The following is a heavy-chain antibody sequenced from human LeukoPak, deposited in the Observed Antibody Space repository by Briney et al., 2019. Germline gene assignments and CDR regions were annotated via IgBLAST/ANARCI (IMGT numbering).Heavy chain of an antibody. V-gene: IGHV4-59*11. Sequence: SETLSLTCTVSGGSLRGHFWNWIRQSPGKGLEWIGYIYHSGNINYNPSLKSRVTISVDTSKNHFSLNLRSVTAADTAIYFCARETVSGEYYHYMDVWGKGTTVTVSS. CDR3: ARETVSGEYYHYMDV. CDR2: IYHSGNI. J-gene: IGHJ6*03. D-gene: IGHD1-26*01. CDR1: GGSLRGHF.